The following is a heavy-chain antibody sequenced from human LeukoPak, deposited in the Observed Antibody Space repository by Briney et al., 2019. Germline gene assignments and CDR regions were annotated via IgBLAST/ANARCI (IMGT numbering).Heavy chain of an antibody. Sequence: PSETLSLTCIVSGDSINNFFWSWIRQPAGKGLERIGRISASGSKNFNHSLKSRVTLSVDTSKNEFSLRLSSVTAADTAVYYCARLRYFDWLFDYWGQGTLVTVSS. J-gene: IGHJ4*02. CDR2: ISASGSK. CDR3: ARLRYFDWLFDY. D-gene: IGHD3-9*01. V-gene: IGHV4-4*07. CDR1: GDSINNFF.